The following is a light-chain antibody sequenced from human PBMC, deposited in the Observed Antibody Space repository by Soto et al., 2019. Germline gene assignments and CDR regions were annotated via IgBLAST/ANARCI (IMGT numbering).Light chain of an antibody. J-gene: IGLJ2*01. CDR1: SSDVGGYNY. CDR2: EVS. CDR3: SSHAGSSNVA. V-gene: IGLV2-8*01. Sequence: QSALTQPPSASVSPGQSVTISCTGSSSDVGGYNYVSWYQRHPGKAPKLMIYEVSKRPSGVPDRFSGSKSGNTASLTVSGLQAEDEADYYCSSHAGSSNVAFGGGSKVTVL.